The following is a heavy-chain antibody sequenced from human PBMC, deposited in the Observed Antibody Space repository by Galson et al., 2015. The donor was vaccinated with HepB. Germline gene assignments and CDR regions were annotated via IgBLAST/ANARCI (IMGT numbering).Heavy chain of an antibody. D-gene: IGHD6-13*01. CDR2: FDPEDGET. J-gene: IGHJ4*02. Sequence: QSGAEVKKPGVSVKVSCKVSGYTLTELSMHWARQAPGKGLEWMGGFDPEDGETIYAQKFQGRVTMAEDTSTDTAYMELSSLRSEDTAVYYCATLIAAAGTIDYWGQGTLVTVSS. V-gene: IGHV1-24*01. CDR1: GYTLTELS. CDR3: ATLIAAAGTIDY.